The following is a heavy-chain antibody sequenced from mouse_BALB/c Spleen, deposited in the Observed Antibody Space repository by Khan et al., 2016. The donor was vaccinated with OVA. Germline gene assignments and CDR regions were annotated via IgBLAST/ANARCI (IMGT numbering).Heavy chain of an antibody. CDR1: GFTFSRFG. V-gene: IGHV5-17*02. Sequence: EVELVESGGGLVQPGGSRKLSCAASGFTFSRFGMHWVRQAPEKGLEWVAYISSGSSSIYYADTVKGRFTISRDNPKNTQFLQMTSLRSEDTAMYYCARDSNSDYWGQGTTLTVSS. J-gene: IGHJ2*01. CDR2: ISSGSSSI. CDR3: ARDSNSDY.